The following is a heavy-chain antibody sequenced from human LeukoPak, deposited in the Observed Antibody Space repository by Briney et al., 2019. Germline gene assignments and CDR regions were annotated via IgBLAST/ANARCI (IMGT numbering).Heavy chain of an antibody. CDR2: IHYSGTT. Sequence: PSETLSLTCTVSGGSISSHYLSWIRQPPGKGLEWIGYIHYSGTTNYNPSLKSRVTMSVDTSKNQFSLKMISVTAADTAVYYCARDGVHQGGYYSYYMDVWGKGTTVTVSS. V-gene: IGHV4-59*11. CDR1: GGSISSHY. J-gene: IGHJ6*03. CDR3: ARDGVHQGGYYSYYMDV. D-gene: IGHD2-8*01.